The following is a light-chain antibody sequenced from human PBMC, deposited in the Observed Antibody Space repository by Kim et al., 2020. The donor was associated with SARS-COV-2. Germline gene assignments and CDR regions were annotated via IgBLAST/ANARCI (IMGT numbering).Light chain of an antibody. CDR1: TDGSKG. Sequence: PGKTAKSTCGGNTDGSKGVHGYQQKPGQAPVLVIYYDSDRPSGIPERFSGSNSGNTATLTISRVEAGDEADYYCQVWDSSSDHLVVFGGGTQLTVL. CDR2: YDS. V-gene: IGLV3-21*04. CDR3: QVWDSSSDHLVV. J-gene: IGLJ2*01.